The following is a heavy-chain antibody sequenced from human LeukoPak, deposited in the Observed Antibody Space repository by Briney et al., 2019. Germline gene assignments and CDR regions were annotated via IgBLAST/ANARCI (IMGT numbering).Heavy chain of an antibody. Sequence: ASVKVSCKASGYTFTSYDINWVRQATGQGLEWMGWMNPNSGNTGYAQKFQGRVTMTRNTSISTAYMEPSSLRSEDTAVYYCARARLRYCSSTSCYTLGYWGQGTLVTVSS. J-gene: IGHJ4*02. D-gene: IGHD2-2*02. CDR2: MNPNSGNT. CDR3: ARARLRYCSSTSCYTLGY. CDR1: GYTFTSYD. V-gene: IGHV1-8*01.